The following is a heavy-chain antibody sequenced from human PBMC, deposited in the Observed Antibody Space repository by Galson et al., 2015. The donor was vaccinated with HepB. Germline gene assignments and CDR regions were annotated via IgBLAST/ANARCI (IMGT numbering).Heavy chain of an antibody. D-gene: IGHD5-18*01. CDR3: ARGYSGYSYGYLTKPSNFDY. V-gene: IGHV4-34*01. J-gene: IGHJ4*02. Sequence: LSLTCAVYGGSFSGYYWSWIRQPPGKGLEWIGEINHSGSTNYNPSLKSRVTISVDTSKNQFSLKLSSVTAADTAVYYCARGYSGYSYGYLTKPSNFDYWGQGTLVTVSS. CDR1: GGSFSGYY. CDR2: INHSGST.